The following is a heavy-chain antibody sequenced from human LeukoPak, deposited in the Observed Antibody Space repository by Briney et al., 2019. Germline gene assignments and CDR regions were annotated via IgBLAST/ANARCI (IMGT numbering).Heavy chain of an antibody. V-gene: IGHV4-39*07. CDR3: ARDSTAMVTVAANAFDI. Sequence: SGTLSLTCTVSGGSISSSSYYWGWIRQPPGKGLEWIGSIYYSGSTYYNPSLKSRVTISVDTSKNQFSLKLSSVTAADTAVYYCARDSTAMVTVAANAFDIWGQGTMVTVSS. CDR1: GGSISSSSYY. D-gene: IGHD5-18*01. J-gene: IGHJ3*02. CDR2: IYYSGST.